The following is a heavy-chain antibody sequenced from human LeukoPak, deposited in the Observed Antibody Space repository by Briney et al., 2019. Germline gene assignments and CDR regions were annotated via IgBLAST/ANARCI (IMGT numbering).Heavy chain of an antibody. D-gene: IGHD1-26*01. CDR2: ISYDGSNK. J-gene: IGHJ4*02. Sequence: GGSLRLSCAASGFTFSSYAMHWVRQAPGKGLEWVAVISYDGSNKYYADSVKGRFTISRDNSKDTLYLQMNSLRAEDTALYYCAKDCGVIVGATCYWGQGTLVTVSS. CDR1: GFTFSSYA. V-gene: IGHV3-30-3*01. CDR3: AKDCGVIVGATCY.